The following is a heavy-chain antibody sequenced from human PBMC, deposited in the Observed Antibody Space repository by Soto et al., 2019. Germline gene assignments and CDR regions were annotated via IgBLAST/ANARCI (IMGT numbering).Heavy chain of an antibody. CDR1: GYSFTSYW. Sequence: PGESLKISCKGSGYSFTSYWIGWVRQMPGKGLEWMGIIYPGDSDTRYSPSFQGQVTISADKSISTAYLQWSSLKASDTTMYYCARHGDYGGKPPSLPAHWGQGTLVTVSS. V-gene: IGHV5-51*01. J-gene: IGHJ4*02. CDR3: ARHGDYGGKPPSLPAH. D-gene: IGHD4-17*01. CDR2: IYPGDSDT.